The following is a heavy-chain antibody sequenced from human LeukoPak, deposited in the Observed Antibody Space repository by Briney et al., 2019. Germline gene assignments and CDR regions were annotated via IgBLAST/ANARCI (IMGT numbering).Heavy chain of an antibody. V-gene: IGHV1-18*01. Sequence: ASVKVSCKASGYTFTSYGISWVRQAPGQGLEWMGWISAYNGNTNYAQKLQGRVTMTTDTSTSTAYMELRSLRSDDTAVYYCAKDNTYLMMRGFDYWGQGTLVTVSS. CDR1: GYTFTSYG. CDR3: AKDNTYLMMRGFDY. CDR2: ISAYNGNT. J-gene: IGHJ4*02. D-gene: IGHD3-16*01.